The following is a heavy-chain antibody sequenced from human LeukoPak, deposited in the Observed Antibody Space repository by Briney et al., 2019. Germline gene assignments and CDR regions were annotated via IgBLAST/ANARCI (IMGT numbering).Heavy chain of an antibody. Sequence: PGGSLRLSCAASGFTFSSYWMHWVRQAPGKGLVWVSRITSDGSSTSYADSVKGRFTISRDNAKNTLYLQMNSLRAEDTAVYYCARMGGQLLRDAFDIWGQGTTVNVSS. V-gene: IGHV3-74*01. J-gene: IGHJ3*02. D-gene: IGHD1-26*01. CDR1: GFTFSSYW. CDR3: ARMGGQLLRDAFDI. CDR2: ITSDGSST.